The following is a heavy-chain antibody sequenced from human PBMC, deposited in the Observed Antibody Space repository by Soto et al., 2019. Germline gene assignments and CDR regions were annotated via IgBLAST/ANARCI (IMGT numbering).Heavy chain of an antibody. J-gene: IGHJ4*02. Sequence: GGSLRLSCAASGFTFTNYAMHWVRQAPGKGLEWVSALSDSGGSTYYTDSVKGRFTISRDNSKNTLYLQMNSLRAEDTAVYYCAKVGPLWAPNPFDYWGQGMLVTVSS. V-gene: IGHV3-23*01. CDR2: LSDSGGST. CDR3: AKVGPLWAPNPFDY. CDR1: GFTFTNYA. D-gene: IGHD5-18*01.